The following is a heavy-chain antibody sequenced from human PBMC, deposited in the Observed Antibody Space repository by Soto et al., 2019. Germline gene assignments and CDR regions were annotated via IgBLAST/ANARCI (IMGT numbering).Heavy chain of an antibody. Sequence: PSETLSLTCAVFGGSFSGYYWSWIRQPPGKGLEWIGDINHRGSTNYNPSLKSRVTISVDTSKNQFSLKLSSVTASDTAVYYCVRDLHEPLATDALRVANWGQGTQVTVSS. J-gene: IGHJ4*02. V-gene: IGHV4-34*01. CDR1: GGSFSGYY. CDR2: INHRGST. D-gene: IGHD2-8*02. CDR3: VRDLHEPLATDALRVAN.